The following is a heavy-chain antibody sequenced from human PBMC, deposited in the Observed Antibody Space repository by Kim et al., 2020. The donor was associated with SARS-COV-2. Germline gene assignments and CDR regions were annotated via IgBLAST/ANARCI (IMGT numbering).Heavy chain of an antibody. CDR2: IKSKSAGGTT. V-gene: IGHV3-15*01. J-gene: IGHJ4*02. D-gene: IGHD7-27*01. Sequence: GGSLRLSCAASGFTFSNTWMSWVRQAPGKGLEWVGRIKSKSAGGTTDYAAPEKGRFTISRDDSKDTLYLQLNSLKIEDTAVYYCATRDWGRFNETWGQGTLVTVSS. CDR3: ATRDWGRFNET. CDR1: GFTFSNTW.